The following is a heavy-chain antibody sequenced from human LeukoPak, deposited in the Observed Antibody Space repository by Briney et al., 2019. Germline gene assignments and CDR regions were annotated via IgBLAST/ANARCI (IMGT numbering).Heavy chain of an antibody. CDR2: TSFDGTNK. CDR3: ARDLSLYCSGGSCYSLNY. Sequence: QPGGSLRLSCAGSGFTFNYFAIHWVRQAPGKGLEWVAVTSFDGTNKYYADSVRGRFTISRDNSNKTVYLQMNSLRADDTAVYYCARDLSLYCSGGSCYSLNYWGQGTLVTVSS. CDR1: GFTFNYFA. J-gene: IGHJ4*02. V-gene: IGHV3-30-3*01. D-gene: IGHD2-15*01.